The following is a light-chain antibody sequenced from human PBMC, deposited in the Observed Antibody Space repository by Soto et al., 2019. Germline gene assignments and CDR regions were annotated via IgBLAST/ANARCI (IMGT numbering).Light chain of an antibody. V-gene: IGKV1-27*01. CDR2: AAS. Sequence: DIQMTQSPSSLSASVGDRVTITCRASQGISNYLAWYQQKPGKVPKLLIYAASTLQSGAPSRFSGSGSGTDFTLTISSLQPEDVATYYCQKYNSAPILTFGGGIKVDIK. CDR3: QKYNSAPILT. CDR1: QGISNY. J-gene: IGKJ4*01.